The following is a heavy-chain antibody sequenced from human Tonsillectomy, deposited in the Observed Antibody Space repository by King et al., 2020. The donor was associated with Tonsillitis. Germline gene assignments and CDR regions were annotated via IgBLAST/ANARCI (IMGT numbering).Heavy chain of an antibody. Sequence: QLVQSGAEVKKPGESLKISCKGSGYSFSSYWIVWGRRMPGKGLEWVGLVDPGDSDARYSPSSQGQVTMSADKSTQTAYLQWSSLKASDTALYYCARERVVGTAGGFDLWGQGTMVTVSS. D-gene: IGHD6-19*01. J-gene: IGHJ3*01. CDR2: VDPGDSDA. CDR3: ARERVVGTAGGFDL. CDR1: GYSFSSYW. V-gene: IGHV5-51*01.